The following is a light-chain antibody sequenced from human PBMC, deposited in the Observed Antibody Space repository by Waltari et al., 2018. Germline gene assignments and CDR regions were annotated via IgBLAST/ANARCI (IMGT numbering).Light chain of an antibody. Sequence: QSALTQPASVSGSPGQSITISCTGTSRDVGSFNLVSWYQQHPGNAPKLMIYEVTKRPSGVSNRCSGSKSGNTADLTSSGLQAEDEADYYCCSYATSSWVFGGGTRLTVL. CDR2: EVT. CDR3: CSYATSSWV. V-gene: IGLV2-23*02. J-gene: IGLJ3*02. CDR1: SRDVGSFNL.